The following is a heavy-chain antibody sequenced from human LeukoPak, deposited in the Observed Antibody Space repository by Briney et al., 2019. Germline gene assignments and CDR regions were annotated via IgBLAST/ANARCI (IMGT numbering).Heavy chain of an antibody. CDR2: ISGSGGST. Sequence: GGSLRLSCAASGFTFSSYGMSWVRQAPGKGLEWVSAISGSGGSTYYTDSVKGRFAISRDNSKNTLYLQRSSLKTEDTAMYYCIGGSRVYCGGDCYLSDYWGEGALVTVSS. D-gene: IGHD2-21*02. V-gene: IGHV3-23*01. J-gene: IGHJ4*02. CDR1: GFTFSSYG. CDR3: IGGSRVYCGGDCYLSDY.